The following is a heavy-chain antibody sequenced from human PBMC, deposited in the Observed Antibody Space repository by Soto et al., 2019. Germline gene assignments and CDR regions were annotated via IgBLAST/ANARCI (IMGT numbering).Heavy chain of an antibody. CDR3: PTDKVAFGM. J-gene: IGHJ3*02. Sequence: ASVKASCNTSSYTFTGYYIKWVRQAPGQGLGWMGWLNTKTGGKKYEQQFQGRVTMNRDKYINTGYMEVSRLRSDGTAVYSCPTDKVAFGMWGQGTIVTGSS. CDR1: SYTFTGYY. V-gene: IGHV1-2*02. CDR2: LNTKTGGK. D-gene: IGHD3-9*01.